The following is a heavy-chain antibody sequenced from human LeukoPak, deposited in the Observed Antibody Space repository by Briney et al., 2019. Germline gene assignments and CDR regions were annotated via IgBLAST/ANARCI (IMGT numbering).Heavy chain of an antibody. CDR1: GFTFSNAW. CDR2: ISGSGGST. V-gene: IGHV3-23*01. D-gene: IGHD3-10*01. J-gene: IGHJ4*02. Sequence: GGSLRLSCAASGFTFSNAWMSWVRQAPGKGLEWVSIISGSGGSTYVADSVKGRFTFSRDNSKNTLYLQMNSLRAEDTAVYYCAKDSDYYGSGSSVDYWGQGTLVTVSS. CDR3: AKDSDYYGSGSSVDY.